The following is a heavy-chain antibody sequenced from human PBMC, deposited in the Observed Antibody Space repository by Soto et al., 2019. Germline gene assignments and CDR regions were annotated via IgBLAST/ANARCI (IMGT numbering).Heavy chain of an antibody. D-gene: IGHD3-3*01. CDR2: IYYSGIT. Sequence: QLQLQESGPGLVKPSETLSLTCTVSGDSISSNSYYWGWIRQPPGKGLEWIGSIYYSGITYYNPSLKSRFSISVDTPKNLFSLKLSSVTAADTAFYYCARQSSTSLASRYFDYWGQGTLVTVSS. J-gene: IGHJ4*02. V-gene: IGHV4-39*01. CDR3: ARQSSTSLASRYFDY. CDR1: GDSISSNSYY.